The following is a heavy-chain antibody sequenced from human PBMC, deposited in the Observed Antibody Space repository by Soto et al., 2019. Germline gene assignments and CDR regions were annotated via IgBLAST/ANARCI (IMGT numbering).Heavy chain of an antibody. J-gene: IGHJ4*02. CDR1: GGSISSGDYY. V-gene: IGHV4-30-4*01. D-gene: IGHD6-13*01. Sequence: QVQLQESGPGLVKPSQTLSLTCTVSGGSISSGDYYWSWIRQPPGKGLEWIGYIYYSGSTYYNPSLKSRVTISVDTSKNQFSLKLSSVTAADTAVYYCARGRDSSSWCATDFDYWGQGTLVTVSS. CDR2: IYYSGST. CDR3: ARGRDSSSWCATDFDY.